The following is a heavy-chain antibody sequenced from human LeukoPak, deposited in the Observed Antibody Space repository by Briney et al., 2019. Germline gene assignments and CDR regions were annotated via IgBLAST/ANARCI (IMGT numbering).Heavy chain of an antibody. CDR2: ISSSSSTI. CDR1: GFTFSSYS. Sequence: GGSLRLSCAASGFTFSSYSMNWVRQAPGKGLEWVSYISSSSSTIYYADSVKGRFTISRDNAKNSLYLQMNSLRAEDTAVYYCARDPDSGYEGSFDYWGQGTLVTVSS. J-gene: IGHJ4*02. D-gene: IGHD5-12*01. CDR3: ARDPDSGYEGSFDY. V-gene: IGHV3-48*01.